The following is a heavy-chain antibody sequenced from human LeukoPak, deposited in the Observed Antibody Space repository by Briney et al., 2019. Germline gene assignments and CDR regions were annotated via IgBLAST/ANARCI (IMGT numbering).Heavy chain of an antibody. Sequence: ASMKVSCKASGYTFTGCYIHWVRQAPGQGLEWMGWINPNSGGTNYAQKFQGRVTMTRDTSISTAYMELSRLRSDDTAVYYCARFLPDTADDYWGQGTLVTVSS. J-gene: IGHJ4*02. V-gene: IGHV1-2*02. CDR2: INPNSGGT. CDR3: ARFLPDTADDY. D-gene: IGHD5-18*01. CDR1: GYTFTGCY.